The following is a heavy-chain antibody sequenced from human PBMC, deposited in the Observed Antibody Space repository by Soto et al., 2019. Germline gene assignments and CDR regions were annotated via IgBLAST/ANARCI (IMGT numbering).Heavy chain of an antibody. CDR1: GGAISSECYY. J-gene: IGHJ3*01. CDR3: ARRHDILTGSDSFDV. V-gene: IGHV4-31*03. D-gene: IGHD3-9*01. CDR2: FYYSGTP. Sequence: QVQLQESGPGLVKPSQTLSLTCTLSGGAISSECYYWTWIRQHPGKGLEWIGDFYYSGTPSYNPSLKSRLTISVVTSNNQFSLRLISVTAADTAMYYCARRHDILTGSDSFDVWGRGTMVTVSS.